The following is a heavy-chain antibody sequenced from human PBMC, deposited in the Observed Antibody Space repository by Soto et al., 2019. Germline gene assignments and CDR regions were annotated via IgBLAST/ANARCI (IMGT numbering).Heavy chain of an antibody. J-gene: IGHJ4*02. V-gene: IGHV3-13*01. CDR3: ARLAKDCSGGSCYSTPDY. CDR1: GSTFSRYD. D-gene: IGHD2-15*01. CDR2: IDTRGDT. Sequence: EVHLVESGGGLVQPGGSLRLSCAASGSTFSRYDMHWVRQPTGKGLEWVSGIDTRGDTYYPGSVKGRFTVSREDAKNSLYLQMNFLTAGDTAVYYCARLAKDCSGGSCYSTPDYWGQGTLVTVSS.